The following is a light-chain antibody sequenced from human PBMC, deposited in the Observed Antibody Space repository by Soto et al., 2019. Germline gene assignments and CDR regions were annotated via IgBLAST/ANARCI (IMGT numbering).Light chain of an antibody. CDR2: EVN. Sequence: QSALTQPPFASGSPGQSVAISCTGTSSDVGGYNYVSWYQQHPGKAPKLMIYEVNTRPSGVPDRFSGSKSGNTASLTVSGLQAEDEADYYCSSYAGSSNVFGTGTKLTVL. J-gene: IGLJ1*01. V-gene: IGLV2-8*01. CDR1: SSDVGGYNY. CDR3: SSYAGSSNV.